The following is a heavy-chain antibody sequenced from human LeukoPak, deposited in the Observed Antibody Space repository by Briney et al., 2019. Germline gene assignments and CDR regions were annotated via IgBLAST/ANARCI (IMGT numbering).Heavy chain of an antibody. J-gene: IGHJ4*02. Sequence: GRSLRLSCAASGFALNTYAMHWVRQAPGEGLEWVALIWQDGSHKFYTNSVSGRFTISRDNSNTTVSLHMHNLRPEDTAVYYCAREIFCSGSYPDFWGQGTLVTVSS. D-gene: IGHD3-10*02. V-gene: IGHV3-33*01. CDR2: IWQDGSHK. CDR1: GFALNTYA. CDR3: AREIFCSGSYPDF.